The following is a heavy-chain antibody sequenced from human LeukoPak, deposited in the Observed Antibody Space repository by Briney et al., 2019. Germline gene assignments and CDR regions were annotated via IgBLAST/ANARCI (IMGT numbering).Heavy chain of an antibody. V-gene: IGHV4-59*01. CDR3: ASLRGWLPLFDY. Sequence: PSETLSLTCTVSGGSISSYHWSWIRQPPGKGLEWIGYIYYSGSTNYNPSLKSRVTISVDTSKNQFSLKLSSVTAADTAVYYCASLRGWLPLFDYWGQGTLVTVSS. CDR1: GGSISSYH. J-gene: IGHJ4*02. D-gene: IGHD2-21*02. CDR2: IYYSGST.